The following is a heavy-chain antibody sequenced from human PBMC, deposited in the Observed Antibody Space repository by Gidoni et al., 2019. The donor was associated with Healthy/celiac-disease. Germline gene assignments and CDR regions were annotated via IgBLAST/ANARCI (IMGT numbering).Heavy chain of an antibody. V-gene: IGHV4-34*01. D-gene: IGHD6-13*01. J-gene: IGHJ5*02. CDR3: ARGKGTSSSWYSVHWFDP. CDR2: INHSGST. Sequence: QVQLQQWGAGLLKPSETLSLTCDAYGGSFSGYYWSWIRQPPGKGLEWIGEINHSGSTNYTPSLKSRVTISVDTSKNQFSLKLSSVTAADTAVYYCARGKGTSSSWYSVHWFDPWGQGTLVTVSS. CDR1: GGSFSGYY.